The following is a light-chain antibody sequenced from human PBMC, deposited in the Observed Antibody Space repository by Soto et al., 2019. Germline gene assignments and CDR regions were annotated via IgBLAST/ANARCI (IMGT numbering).Light chain of an antibody. V-gene: IGKV3-20*01. CDR2: GAS. CDR3: KKSGSSSST. J-gene: IGKJ5*01. CDR1: LSVSSNY. Sequence: EIVLTQSPGTLSLSPGERATLSCRASLSVSSNYVAWYQQKPGQAPRLLIYGASSRATGIPDRFSGSGSGTDFTLTISRLEPEEFAVYYCKKSGSSSSTFGGGKRLENK.